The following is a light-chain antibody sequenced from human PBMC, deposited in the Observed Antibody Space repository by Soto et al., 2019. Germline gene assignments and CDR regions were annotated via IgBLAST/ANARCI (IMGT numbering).Light chain of an antibody. CDR1: SSDVGSYNL. CDR2: EVS. Sequence: QSALTQPASVSGSPGQSITISCTGTSSDVGSYNLVSWYQHHPGKAPKLMIYEVSKRPSGVSNRFSGSKSGNTASLTISGIQAEYEADYYCCSYAGSSTLVFGTGTKVTVL. V-gene: IGLV2-23*02. J-gene: IGLJ1*01. CDR3: CSYAGSSTLV.